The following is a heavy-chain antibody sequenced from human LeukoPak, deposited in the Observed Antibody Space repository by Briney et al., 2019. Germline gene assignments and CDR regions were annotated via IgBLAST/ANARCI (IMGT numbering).Heavy chain of an antibody. V-gene: IGHV4-39*01. CDR1: GGSISSSSYY. D-gene: IGHD1-26*01. J-gene: IGHJ4*02. CDR3: ARPGASNGFDY. CDR2: IYYSGST. Sequence: PSETLSLTCTVSGGSISSSSYYWGWIRQPPGKGLEWIASIYYSGSTHYNPSLTSRVTISVDTSKNQFSLKLSSVTAADTAVYYCARPGASNGFDYWGQVTLVTVSS.